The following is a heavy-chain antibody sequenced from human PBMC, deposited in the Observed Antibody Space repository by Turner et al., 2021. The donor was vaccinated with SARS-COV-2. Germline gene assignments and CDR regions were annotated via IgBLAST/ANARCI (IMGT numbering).Heavy chain of an antibody. J-gene: IGHJ5*02. CDR2: IYYSGST. CDR1: SYY. D-gene: IGHD3-10*01. Sequence: SYYWGWIRQPPGKGLEWIGSIYYSGSTYYNPSLKSRVTISVDTSKNQFSLKLSSVTAADTAVYYCARPNTYYYGSGDSHGKSHNWFDPWGQGTLVTVS. V-gene: IGHV4-39*01. CDR3: ARPNTYYYGSGDSHGKSHNWFDP.